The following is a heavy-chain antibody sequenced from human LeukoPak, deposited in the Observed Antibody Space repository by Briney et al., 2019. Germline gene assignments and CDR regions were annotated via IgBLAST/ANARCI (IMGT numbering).Heavy chain of an antibody. D-gene: IGHD3-10*01. Sequence: GGSLRLSCAASGFTFSSYGMHWVRQAPGKGLEWVAFIRYDGSNKFYADSVKGRFTISRDNPKNTLYLQMNSLRVEDTAVYYCAKDLYGSGSYQIRLFDYWGQGTLVTVSS. CDR2: IRYDGSNK. CDR3: AKDLYGSGSYQIRLFDY. CDR1: GFTFSSYG. J-gene: IGHJ4*02. V-gene: IGHV3-30*02.